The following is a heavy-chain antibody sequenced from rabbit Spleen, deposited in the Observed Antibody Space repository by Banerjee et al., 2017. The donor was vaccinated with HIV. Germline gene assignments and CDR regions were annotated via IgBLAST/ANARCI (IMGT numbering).Heavy chain of an antibody. D-gene: IGHD2-1*01. J-gene: IGHJ4*01. CDR1: GFSFNSGYD. CDR2: IYVVGSHDT. Sequence: QSLEESGGGLVKPGASLALTCKASGFSFNSGYDMCWVRQAPGKGLEWIACIYVVGSHDTDYASWATGRFTISKTSSTTVTLQMTSLTVADTATHFCARGVYDDYDTYYFDLWGPGTLVTVS. CDR3: ARGVYDDYDTYYFDL. V-gene: IGHV1S40*01.